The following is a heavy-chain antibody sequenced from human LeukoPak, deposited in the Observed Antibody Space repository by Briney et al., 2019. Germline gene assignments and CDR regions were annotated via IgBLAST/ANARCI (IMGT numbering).Heavy chain of an antibody. V-gene: IGHV3-30-3*01. CDR2: ISYDGSNK. CDR3: VEKHYFDY. J-gene: IGHJ4*02. Sequence: GGSLRLSCAASGFTFSSYAMHWVRQAPGKGLEWVAVISYDGSNKYYADSVKGRFTISRDNSKNTLYLQMNSLRAEDTAVYYCVEKHYFDYWGQGTLVTVSS. CDR1: GFTFSSYA. D-gene: IGHD1-1*01.